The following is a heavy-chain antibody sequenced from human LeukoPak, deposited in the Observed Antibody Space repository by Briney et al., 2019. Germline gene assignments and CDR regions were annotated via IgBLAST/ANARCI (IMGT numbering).Heavy chain of an antibody. CDR2: IIPIFGTA. CDR3: ARGGRGIHTPYNWFDP. V-gene: IGHV1-69*06. CDR1: VGTFSSYA. J-gene: IGHJ5*02. D-gene: IGHD2-15*01. Sequence: SVKVSCKASVGTFSSYAISWVRQAPGQGLEWMGRIIPIFGTANYAQKFQGRVTITADKSTSTAYMELSSLRSEDTAVYYCARGGRGIHTPYNWFDPWGQGTLVTVSS.